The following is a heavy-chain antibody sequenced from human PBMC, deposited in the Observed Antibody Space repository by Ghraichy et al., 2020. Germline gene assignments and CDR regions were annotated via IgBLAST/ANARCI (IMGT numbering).Heavy chain of an antibody. V-gene: IGHV3-74*01. CDR3: ARRAGTGSGAYSFDY. CDR1: GFTFSNYW. Sequence: GGSLRLSCAASGFTFSNYWMHWVRQAPGRGLVWVSRFHSDGSSTDYADFVKGRFTISRDNAKNTLYLQMNNLRADDTAVYYCARRAGTGSGAYSFDYWGQGTLVTVSS. D-gene: IGHD3-10*01. J-gene: IGHJ4*02. CDR2: FHSDGSST.